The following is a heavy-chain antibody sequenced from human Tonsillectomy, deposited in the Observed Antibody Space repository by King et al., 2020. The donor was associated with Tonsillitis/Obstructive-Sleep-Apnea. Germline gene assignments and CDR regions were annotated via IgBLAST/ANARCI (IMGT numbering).Heavy chain of an antibody. Sequence: QLVQSGGGLVQPGRSLRLSCAASGFTFDDYAMHWVRQAPGKGLEWVSVISWNSVNIRYADSVKGRFTISRDNAKKSLYLQMSSLRTEETAFYYCAKGSHISPAATEVFVMWGEGTRLTV. J-gene: IGHJ3*02. CDR3: AKGSHISPAATEVFVM. CDR1: GFTFDDYA. D-gene: IGHD6-25*01. CDR2: ISWNSVNI. V-gene: IGHV3-9*01.